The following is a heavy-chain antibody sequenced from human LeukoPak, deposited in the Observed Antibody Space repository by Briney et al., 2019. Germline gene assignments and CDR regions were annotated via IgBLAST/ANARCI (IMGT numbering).Heavy chain of an antibody. V-gene: IGHV4-61*01. CDR3: ARGVPTATARWFDP. Sequence: SETLSLTCIVPGGSVSSGNYYWSWIRQPPGTGPEWIGYIYSSGSTNYNPSLKSRVTISVDTSKNQFSLMVSSVTAADTALYYCARGVPTATARWFDPWGQGTLVTVSS. J-gene: IGHJ5*02. D-gene: IGHD2-21*02. CDR1: GGSVSSGNYY. CDR2: IYSSGST.